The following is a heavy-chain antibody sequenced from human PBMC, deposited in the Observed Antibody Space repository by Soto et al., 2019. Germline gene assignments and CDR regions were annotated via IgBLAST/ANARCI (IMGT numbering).Heavy chain of an antibody. CDR3: AKDLKGGKNGMDV. V-gene: IGHV3-30*18. Sequence: SLRLSCAASGFTFSSYGMHWVRQAPGKGLEWVAVISYDGSNKYYADSVKGRFTISRDNSKNTLYLQMNSLRAEDTAVYYCAKDLKGGKNGMDVWGQGTTVTVSS. D-gene: IGHD2-15*01. CDR2: ISYDGSNK. CDR1: GFTFSSYG. J-gene: IGHJ6*02.